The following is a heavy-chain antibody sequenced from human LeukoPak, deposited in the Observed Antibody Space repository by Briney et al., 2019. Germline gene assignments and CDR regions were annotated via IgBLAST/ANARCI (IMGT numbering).Heavy chain of an antibody. D-gene: IGHD1-26*01. CDR1: AFTFSSYA. V-gene: IGHV3-30*04. CDR3: ARDGSYLYFDY. Sequence: GGSLRLSCAASAFTFSSYAMHWVRQAPGKGLEWVAVISYDGSNKYYADSVKGRFTISRDNSKNTLYLQMNSLRAEDTAVYYCARDGSYLYFDYWGQGTLVTVSS. CDR2: ISYDGSNK. J-gene: IGHJ4*02.